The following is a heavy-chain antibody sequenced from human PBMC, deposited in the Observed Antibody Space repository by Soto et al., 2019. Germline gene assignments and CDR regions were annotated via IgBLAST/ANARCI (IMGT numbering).Heavy chain of an antibody. CDR3: GRCKTDSYAMDV. Sequence: GASVKVSCKASGYRFMSYGIAWVRQVPGQGPEWMGWISPSNGRTNYAQDVPGRVVMATDISTNIVYLELRSLRSDDTAMYYCGRCKTDSYAMDVWG. J-gene: IGHJ6*02. V-gene: IGHV1-18*01. CDR2: ISPSNGRT. D-gene: IGHD5-18*01. CDR1: GYRFMSYG.